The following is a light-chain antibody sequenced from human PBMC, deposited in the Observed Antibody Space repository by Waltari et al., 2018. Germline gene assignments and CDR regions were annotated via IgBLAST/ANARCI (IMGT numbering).Light chain of an antibody. V-gene: IGLV2-14*03. CDR2: DVD. Sequence: HSALTHPASVSGSPGQSLTISCTGTSTDVVGHNHVSWYQHHPGRLPKRIIHDVDNRPSGVSSRFSGSKSGDTAYLTISGLQSEDEADYYCHSSTSSITWVFGRGNTLTVI. CDR3: HSSTSSITWV. J-gene: IGLJ3*02. CDR1: STDVVGHNH.